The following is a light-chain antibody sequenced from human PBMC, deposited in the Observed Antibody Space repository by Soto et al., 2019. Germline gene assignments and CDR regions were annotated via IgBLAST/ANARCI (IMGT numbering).Light chain of an antibody. V-gene: IGKV1-12*01. CDR1: QAINGW. J-gene: IGKJ2*01. Sequence: DIQMTQSPFSLSASVGDRVTITCRASQAINGWLAWYQQKPGKAPQLLISVASRLERGVPSRFSGSWAGTEFPLTVTKLQPEDFATYYCQQAFRFPHTFGQGTKLEF. CDR3: QQAFRFPHT. CDR2: VAS.